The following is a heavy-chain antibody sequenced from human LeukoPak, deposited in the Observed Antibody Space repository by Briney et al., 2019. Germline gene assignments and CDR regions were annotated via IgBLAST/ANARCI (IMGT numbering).Heavy chain of an antibody. J-gene: IGHJ6*04. CDR2: INHSGST. V-gene: IGHV4-34*01. Sequence: GSLRLSCAASGFTFSSYAMSWVRQPPGKGLEWIGEINHSGSTNYNPSLKSRVTISVDTSKNQFSLKLSSVTAADTAVYYCARGPGYYYGMDVWGKGTTVTVSS. CDR1: GFTFSSYA. CDR3: ARGPGYYYGMDV.